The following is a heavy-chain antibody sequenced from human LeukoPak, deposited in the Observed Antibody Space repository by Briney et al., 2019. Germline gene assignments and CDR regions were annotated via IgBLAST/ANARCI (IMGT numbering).Heavy chain of an antibody. D-gene: IGHD3-22*01. CDR2: IYYSGST. Sequence: PSETLSLTCTVSGGSISSSSYYWGWIRQPPGKGLEWIGSIYYSGSTYYNPSLKSRVTISVDTSKNQFSLKLSSVTAADTAVYYCARTGTDYYDSSGYQSPFDYWGQGTLVTVSS. CDR3: ARTGTDYYDSSGYQSPFDY. CDR1: GGSISSSSYY. V-gene: IGHV4-39*07. J-gene: IGHJ4*02.